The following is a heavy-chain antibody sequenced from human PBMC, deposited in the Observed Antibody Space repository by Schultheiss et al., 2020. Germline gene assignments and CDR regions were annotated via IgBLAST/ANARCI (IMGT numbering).Heavy chain of an antibody. D-gene: IGHD3-3*01. Sequence: GGSLRLSCKGSGYSFTSYWIGWVRQMPGKGLEWMGIIYPGDSDTRYSPSFQGQVTISADKSISTAYLQWSSLKASDTAMYYCARQYDFWSGSAHADYWGQGTLGTVSA. CDR1: GYSFTSYW. V-gene: IGHV5-51*01. CDR3: ARQYDFWSGSAHADY. J-gene: IGHJ4*02. CDR2: IYPGDSDT.